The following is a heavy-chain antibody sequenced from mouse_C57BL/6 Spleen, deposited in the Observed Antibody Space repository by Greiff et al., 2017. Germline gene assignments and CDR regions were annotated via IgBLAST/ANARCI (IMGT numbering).Heavy chain of an antibody. CDR3: ASKDSFYDSAWFAY. V-gene: IGHV5-17*01. D-gene: IGHD2-3*01. Sequence: EVKVVESGGGLVKPGGSLKLSCAASGFTFSDYGMHWVRQAPEKGLEWVAYISSGSSTISYADTVKGRFTISRDNAKNTLFLQMTSLRSEDTAMYYWASKDSFYDSAWFAYWGQGTLVTVSA. J-gene: IGHJ3*01. CDR2: ISSGSSTI. CDR1: GFTFSDYG.